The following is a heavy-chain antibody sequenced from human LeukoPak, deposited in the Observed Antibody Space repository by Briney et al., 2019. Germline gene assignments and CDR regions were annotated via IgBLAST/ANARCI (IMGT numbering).Heavy chain of an antibody. CDR3: ARQPNRKRWLVVNWFDP. J-gene: IGHJ5*02. CDR2: IYYSGST. Sequence: SETLSLPCTVSGRSISSSSYYWGWIRQPPGKGLEWLGSIYYSGSTYYNPSLKSRVTISVDTSKNQFSLKLSSVTAADTAVYYCARQPNRKRWLVVNWFDPWGQGTLVTVSS. D-gene: IGHD6-19*01. V-gene: IGHV4-39*01. CDR1: GRSISSSSYY.